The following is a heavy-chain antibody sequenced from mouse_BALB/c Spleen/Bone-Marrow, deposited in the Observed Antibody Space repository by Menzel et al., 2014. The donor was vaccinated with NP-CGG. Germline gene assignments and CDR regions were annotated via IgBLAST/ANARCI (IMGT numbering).Heavy chain of an antibody. CDR1: GDSITSGY. Sequence: EVKLVESGPSLVKPSQTLSLTCSVTGDSITSGYWNWIRKFPGNKLEYMGYISYSSSTYYNPSLKSRISITRDTSKNQYYLQLNSVTTEGTATYYCASLLRIYYAMDYWGQGTSVTVSS. CDR3: ASLLRIYYAMDY. V-gene: IGHV3-8*02. CDR2: ISYSSST. D-gene: IGHD1-1*01. J-gene: IGHJ4*01.